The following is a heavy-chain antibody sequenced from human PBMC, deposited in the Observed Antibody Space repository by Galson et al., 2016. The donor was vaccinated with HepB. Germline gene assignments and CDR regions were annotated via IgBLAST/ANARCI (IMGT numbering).Heavy chain of an antibody. CDR3: ASGVYGAYSDY. CDR1: GGPMRSYY. J-gene: IGHJ4*02. Sequence: SLTCTVSGGPMRSYYWSWIRQSPGQGLEWIGYVEYSGRIEYIPSLKSRVTISIDTAKKQLCLNLNSVTAADTAVYFCASGVYGAYSDYWGQGTLVTVSS. D-gene: IGHD5/OR15-5a*01. CDR2: VEYSGRI. V-gene: IGHV4-59*01.